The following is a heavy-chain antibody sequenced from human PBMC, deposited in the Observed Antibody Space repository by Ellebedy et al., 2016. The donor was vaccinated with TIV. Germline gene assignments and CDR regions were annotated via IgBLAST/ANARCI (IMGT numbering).Heavy chain of an antibody. CDR3: AKGRGGGSDTSAPRYYFDY. J-gene: IGHJ4*02. D-gene: IGHD3-22*01. V-gene: IGHV3-30*18. CDR2: ISYDGNNK. Sequence: GESLKISCVASGFTFSGYAMHWVRQAPGKGLEWVAIISYDGNNKYYADSLKGRFTISRDISKNTLFLEMNSLRAEDTAVYYCAKGRGGGSDTSAPRYYFDYWGLGTLVTVSS. CDR1: GFTFSGYA.